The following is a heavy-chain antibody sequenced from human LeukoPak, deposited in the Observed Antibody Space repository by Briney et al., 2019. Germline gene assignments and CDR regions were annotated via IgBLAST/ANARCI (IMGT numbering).Heavy chain of an antibody. V-gene: IGHV4-61*02. CDR1: GGSISSGSYY. Sequence: SETLSLTCTVSGGSISSGSYYWSWIRQPAGKGLEWIGRIYTSGSTNYNPSLKSRVTISVDTSENQFSLKLSSVTAADTAVYYCARAPGGYLDYWGQGTLVTVSS. J-gene: IGHJ4*02. CDR3: ARAPGGYLDY. D-gene: IGHD3-16*01. CDR2: IYTSGST.